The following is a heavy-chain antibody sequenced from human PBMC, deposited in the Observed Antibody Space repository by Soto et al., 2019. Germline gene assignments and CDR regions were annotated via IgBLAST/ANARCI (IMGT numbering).Heavy chain of an antibody. CDR2: ISAYNGNT. Sequence: ASVKVSCKASGYTFTSYGISWVRQAPGQGLEWMGWISAYNGNTNYAQKLQGRVTMTTDTSTSTAYMELRSLRSDDTAVYYCARAGSLQYCSGGCCPSFDPWGQGTLVTVSS. D-gene: IGHD2-15*01. V-gene: IGHV1-18*01. CDR3: ARAGSLQYCSGGCCPSFDP. J-gene: IGHJ5*02. CDR1: GYTFTSYG.